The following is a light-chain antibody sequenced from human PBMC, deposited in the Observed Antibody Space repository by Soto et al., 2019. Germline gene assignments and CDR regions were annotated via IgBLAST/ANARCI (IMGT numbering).Light chain of an antibody. CDR2: SNN. CDR1: SSNIGRNS. CDR3: AAWDASLNGQVV. V-gene: IGLV1-44*01. Sequence: QSVLTQPPSASGTPGQRVTISCSGSSSNIGRNSVSWYQQIPGTAPKLLIYSNNQRPSGVPDRISGSKSGTSASLAISGLQSEDEADYYCAAWDASLNGQVVFGGGTKLTVL. J-gene: IGLJ2*01.